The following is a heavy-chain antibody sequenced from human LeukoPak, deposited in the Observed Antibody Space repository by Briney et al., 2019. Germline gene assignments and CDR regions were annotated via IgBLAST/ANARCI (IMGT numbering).Heavy chain of an antibody. V-gene: IGHV3-21*01. CDR2: ISSSSSYI. CDR3: ARDATNDFWSGYLRYGMDV. J-gene: IGHJ6*02. Sequence: GGSLRLSCAASGFTFSSYSMNWARQAPGKGLEWVSSISSSSSYIYYADSVKGRFIISRDNAKNSLYLQMNSLRAEDTAVYYCARDATNDFWSGYLRYGMDVWGQGTTVTVSS. CDR1: GFTFSSYS. D-gene: IGHD3-3*01.